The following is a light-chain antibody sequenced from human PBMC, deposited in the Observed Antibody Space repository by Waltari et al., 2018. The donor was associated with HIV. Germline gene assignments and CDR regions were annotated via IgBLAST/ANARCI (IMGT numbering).Light chain of an antibody. V-gene: IGKV4-1*01. Sequence: DIVMTQSPDSLAVSLGERATINCKSSQSVFSRSNNENYLAWYQQKPGQPPKLLIYWASTRDSGVPDRFSGSGSGTDFSLTIRSLQAEEVAVYYCQQYYSSPRTFGQGTKVEIK. CDR1: QSVFSRSNNENY. CDR2: WAS. J-gene: IGKJ1*01. CDR3: QQYYSSPRT.